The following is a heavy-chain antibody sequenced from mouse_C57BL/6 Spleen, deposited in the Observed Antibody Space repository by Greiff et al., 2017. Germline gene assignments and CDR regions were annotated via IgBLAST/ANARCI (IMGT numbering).Heavy chain of an antibody. J-gene: IGHJ1*03. D-gene: IGHD1-1*01. V-gene: IGHV14-2*01. Sequence: EVQRVESGAELVKPGASVKLSCTASGFNIKDYYMHWVKQRTEQGLEWIGRIDPEDGETKYAPKFQGKATITADTSSNTAYLQLSSLTSEDTAVYYCAPYYYGSSSLGYFDVWGTGTTVTVSS. CDR3: APYYYGSSSLGYFDV. CDR2: IDPEDGET. CDR1: GFNIKDYY.